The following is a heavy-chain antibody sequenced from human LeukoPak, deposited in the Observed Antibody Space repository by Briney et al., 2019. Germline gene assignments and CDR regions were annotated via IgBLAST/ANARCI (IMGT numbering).Heavy chain of an antibody. V-gene: IGHV1-18*01. J-gene: IGHJ4*02. CDR2: ISAYNNNT. Sequence: ASVKVSCKASGYTFTIYGISWVRQAPGQGLEWMGWISAYNNNTNYAQKVQGRVTMTTDTSTSTAYMELRSLRSDDTAVYYCARDTQYLDWFGDYWGQGALVTVSS. D-gene: IGHD3-9*01. CDR1: GYTFTIYG. CDR3: ARDTQYLDWFGDY.